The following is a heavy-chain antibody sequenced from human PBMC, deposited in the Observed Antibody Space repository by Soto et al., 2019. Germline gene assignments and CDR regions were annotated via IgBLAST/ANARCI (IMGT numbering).Heavy chain of an antibody. V-gene: IGHV1-69*08. CDR3: ARDPGIVVVPAAFGYYYGMDV. CDR2: IIPILGIA. CDR1: GGTFSSYT. J-gene: IGHJ6*02. Sequence: QVQLVQSGAEVKKPGSSVKVSCKASGGTFSSYTISWVRQAPGQGLEWMGRIIPILGIANYAQKFQGRVTITATKSTSTAYMELSSLRSEDTAVYYCARDPGIVVVPAAFGYYYGMDVWGQGTTVTVSS. D-gene: IGHD2-2*01.